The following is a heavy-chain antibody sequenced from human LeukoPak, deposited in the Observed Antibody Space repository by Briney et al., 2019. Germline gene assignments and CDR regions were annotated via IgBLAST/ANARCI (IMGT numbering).Heavy chain of an antibody. Sequence: SETLSLTCAVSGGSISSGGYSWSWIRQPPGKGLEWIGYIYYSGSTYYNPSLKSRVTISVDTSKNQFSLKLSSVTAADTAVYYCARRALYLFGTWSYYYYMDVWGKGTTVTISS. V-gene: IGHV4-30-4*07. J-gene: IGHJ6*03. CDR2: IYYSGST. CDR1: GGSISSGGYS. CDR3: ARRALYLFGTWSYYYYMDV. D-gene: IGHD3/OR15-3a*01.